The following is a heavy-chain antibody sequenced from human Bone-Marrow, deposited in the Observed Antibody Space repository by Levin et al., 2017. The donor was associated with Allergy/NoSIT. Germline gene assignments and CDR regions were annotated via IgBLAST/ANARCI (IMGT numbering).Heavy chain of an antibody. CDR2: INVANGKT. J-gene: IGHJ6*02. CDR3: ARASGGVQPWVPFYYHGMDV. V-gene: IGHV1-3*01. Sequence: PSASVKVSCKASGYTFTTYDMYWVRQAPGQRPEWMGWINVANGKTRYSPKFQGRVTITRDTPANTGHMDLSNLTSEDTAVYYCARASGGVQPWVPFYYHGMDVWGQGTTVTVSS. D-gene: IGHD3-3*01. CDR1: GYTFTTYD.